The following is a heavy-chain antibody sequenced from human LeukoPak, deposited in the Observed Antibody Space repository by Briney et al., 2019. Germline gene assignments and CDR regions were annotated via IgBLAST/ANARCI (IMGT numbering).Heavy chain of an antibody. Sequence: SVKVSCKASGGTFSSYAISWVRQAPGQGLEWMGRIIPIFGTANYAQKLQGRVTMTTDTSTSTAYMELRSLRSDDTAVYYCARSRIDSSGYQNPEGDYWGQGTLVTVSS. CDR2: IIPIFGTA. CDR3: ARSRIDSSGYQNPEGDY. D-gene: IGHD3-22*01. CDR1: GGTFSSYA. V-gene: IGHV1-69*05. J-gene: IGHJ4*02.